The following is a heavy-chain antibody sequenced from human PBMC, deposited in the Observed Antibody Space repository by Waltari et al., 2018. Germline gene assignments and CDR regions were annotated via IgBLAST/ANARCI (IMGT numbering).Heavy chain of an antibody. D-gene: IGHD6-13*01. J-gene: IGHJ4*02. CDR1: GGSISSSSYY. V-gene: IGHV4-39*07. Sequence: QLQLQESGPGLVKPSETLSLTCTVSGGSISSSSYYWGWIRQPPGKGLEWIGSIYYSGSTYYNPSLKSRVTISVDTSKNQFSLKLSSVTAADTAVYYCARVTADSSSWYREGYYFDYWGQGTLVTVSS. CDR2: IYYSGST. CDR3: ARVTADSSSWYREGYYFDY.